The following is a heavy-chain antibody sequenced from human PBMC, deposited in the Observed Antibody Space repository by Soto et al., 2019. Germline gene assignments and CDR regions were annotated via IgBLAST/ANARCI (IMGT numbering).Heavy chain of an antibody. CDR3: ASGGIAGGRYGMDV. D-gene: IGHD3-16*01. J-gene: IGHJ6*02. CDR2: IIPIFGTA. V-gene: IGHV1-69*01. Sequence: QVQLVQSGAEVKKPGSSVNVSCKASGGTFSSYAISWVRQAPGQGLEWMGGIIPIFGTANYAQKFQGRVTITADESTSTAYMELSSLRSEDTAVYYCASGGIAGGRYGMDVWGQGTTVTVSS. CDR1: GGTFSSYA.